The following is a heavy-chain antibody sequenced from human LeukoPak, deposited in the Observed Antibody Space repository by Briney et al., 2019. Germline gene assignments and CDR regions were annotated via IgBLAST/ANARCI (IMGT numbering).Heavy chain of an antibody. Sequence: SGGSLRLSCAASGFTVSSNYMSWVRQAPGKGLEWVAVISYDGSNKYYADSVKGRFTISRDNSKNTLYLQMNSLRAEDTAVYYCARDPDIVVVPAAIYYYYYYGMDVWGQGTTVTVSS. CDR3: ARDPDIVVVPAAIYYYYYYGMDV. V-gene: IGHV3-30-3*01. CDR2: ISYDGSNK. CDR1: GFTVSSNY. J-gene: IGHJ6*02. D-gene: IGHD2-2*02.